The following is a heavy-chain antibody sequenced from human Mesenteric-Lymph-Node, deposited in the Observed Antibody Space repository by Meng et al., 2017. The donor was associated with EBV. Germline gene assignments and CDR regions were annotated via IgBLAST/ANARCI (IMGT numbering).Heavy chain of an antibody. V-gene: IGHV2-5*02. CDR3: AHRRYSYGPGRFDP. Sequence: QYSLKEAGPTLVKPTQSLTLTCTFVGFSLSTSGVGVGWIRKPPGKALEWLALIYWDDDKRYSPSLKSRLTITKDTSKNQVVLTMTNMDPVDTATYYCAHRRYSYGPGRFDPWGQGTLVTVSS. CDR2: IYWDDDK. CDR1: GFSLSTSGVG. D-gene: IGHD5-18*01. J-gene: IGHJ5*02.